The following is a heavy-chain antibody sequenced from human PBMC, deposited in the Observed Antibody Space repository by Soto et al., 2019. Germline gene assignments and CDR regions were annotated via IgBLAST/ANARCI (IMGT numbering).Heavy chain of an antibody. Sequence: SEKVSCKASGYTFTSYYIHWVRQAPGQRLEWMGIVNPSGGSTSYAQKFQGRFTMTRDTSTSTVYMELSSLRTEDTAVYYCARDSWAYTGPPRYFDWLLATNDYYYAMDVWGQGTTVTVS. CDR3: ARDSWAYTGPPRYFDWLLATNDYYYAMDV. V-gene: IGHV1-46*01. J-gene: IGHJ6*02. D-gene: IGHD3-9*01. CDR2: VNPSGGST. CDR1: GYTFTSYY.